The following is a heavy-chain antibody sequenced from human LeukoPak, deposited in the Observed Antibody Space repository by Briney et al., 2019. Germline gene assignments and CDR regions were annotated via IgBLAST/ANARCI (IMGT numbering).Heavy chain of an antibody. V-gene: IGHV6-1*01. CDR3: ARVGGDYHYGTDV. CDR1: GDSVSSNSVA. CDR2: TYYRSKWYY. D-gene: IGHD3-16*01. Sequence: SQTLSLTCAISGDSVSSNSVAWNWIRQSPSRGLEWLGRTYYRSKWYYEYAVSLKGRITINPDTSKNQFSLQLNSVTPEDTAVYYCARVGGDYHYGTDVWAQGTTVTVSS. J-gene: IGHJ6*02.